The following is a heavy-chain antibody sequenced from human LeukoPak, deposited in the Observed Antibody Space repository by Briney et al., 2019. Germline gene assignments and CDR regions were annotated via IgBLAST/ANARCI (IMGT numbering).Heavy chain of an antibody. CDR2: IKSKTDGGTT. CDR1: GFTFSNAW. Sequence: GGSLRLSCAASGFTFSNAWMSWVRQAPGKGLEWVGRIKSKTDGGTTDYAAPVKGRFTISRDDSKNTLYLQMNSLKTEDTAVYYCTTDYVRFLEWLLSTPRNWFDPWGQGTLVTVSS. D-gene: IGHD3-3*01. J-gene: IGHJ5*02. CDR3: TTDYVRFLEWLLSTPRNWFDP. V-gene: IGHV3-15*01.